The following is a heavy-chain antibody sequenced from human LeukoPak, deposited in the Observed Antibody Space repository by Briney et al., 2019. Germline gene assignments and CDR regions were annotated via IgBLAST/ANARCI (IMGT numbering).Heavy chain of an antibody. D-gene: IGHD2-2*01. CDR1: GNYW. V-gene: IGHV3-74*01. CDR2: ISSDGSWT. J-gene: IGHJ4*02. CDR3: VSFYETY. Sequence: GGSLRLSCAASGNYWIHWVRQAPGKGLVWVSHISSDGSWTSYADSVKGRFTISKDNAKNTVYLQMSNLRAEDTAVYYCVSFYETYWGRGTLVTVSS.